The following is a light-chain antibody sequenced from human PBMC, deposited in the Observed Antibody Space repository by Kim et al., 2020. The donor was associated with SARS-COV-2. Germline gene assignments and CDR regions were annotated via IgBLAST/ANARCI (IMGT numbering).Light chain of an antibody. J-gene: IGKJ1*01. CDR3: QQYNNWPPWT. Sequence: EIVMTQSPATLSVSPGERATLSCRASQSVSSNLAWYQQKPGQAPRLLIYGASTRATDIPARFSGSGSGTEFTLTISSLQSEDFVIYYCQQYNNWPPWTFGQGTKVDIK. CDR2: GAS. CDR1: QSVSSN. V-gene: IGKV3-15*01.